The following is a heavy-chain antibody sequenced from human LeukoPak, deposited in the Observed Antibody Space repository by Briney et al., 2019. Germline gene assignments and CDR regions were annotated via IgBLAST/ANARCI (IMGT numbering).Heavy chain of an antibody. CDR1: GYSISSGYY. CDR2: IYHSGST. D-gene: IGHD3-22*01. Sequence: SETLSLTCAVSGYSISSGYYWGWIRQPPGKGLEWIGSIYHSGSTYYNPSLKSRVTISVDTSKNQFSLELSSVTAADTAVYYCARHNYYDSSLFDYWGQGTLVTVSS. V-gene: IGHV4-38-2*01. J-gene: IGHJ4*02. CDR3: ARHNYYDSSLFDY.